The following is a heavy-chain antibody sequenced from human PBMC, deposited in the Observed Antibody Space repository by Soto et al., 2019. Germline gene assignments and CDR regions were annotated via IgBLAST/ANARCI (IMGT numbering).Heavy chain of an antibody. CDR2: IWYDGSNK. J-gene: IGHJ3*02. D-gene: IGHD3-10*01. CDR1: GFSFGSYG. Sequence: GGSLRLSCAASGFSFGSYGMHWVRQAPGKGLEWVAVIWYDGSNKYYADSVKGRFTISRDNSKNTLYLLMNSLRAEDTAVYYCARDGSGDRHAFDIWGQGTMVTVSS. CDR3: ARDGSGDRHAFDI. V-gene: IGHV3-33*01.